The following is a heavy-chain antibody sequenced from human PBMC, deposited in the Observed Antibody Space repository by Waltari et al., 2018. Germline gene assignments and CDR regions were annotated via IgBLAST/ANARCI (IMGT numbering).Heavy chain of an antibody. CDR3: AGPGSGWSN. V-gene: IGHV4-34*12. Sequence: QVHLQQWGGGLLKSSDTLSLTCAIYGGSLSGKYWSWIRRPPGKGLEWIGEIFHSGENNLSASTTYNPSLKSRVTMSVDTARNQISLRMRPVTAADTATYYCAGPGSGWSNWGRGTLVTVSS. CDR1: GGSLSGKY. J-gene: IGHJ4*02. CDR2: IFHSGENNLSAST. D-gene: IGHD6-19*01.